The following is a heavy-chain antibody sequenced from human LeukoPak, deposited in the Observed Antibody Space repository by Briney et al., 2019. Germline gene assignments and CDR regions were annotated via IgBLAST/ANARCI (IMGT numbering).Heavy chain of an antibody. J-gene: IGHJ4*02. D-gene: IGHD6-6*01. Sequence: SETLSLTCTVSGGSISSYYWSWIRQPPGKGLEWIGYIYYSGSTNYNPSPKSRVTISVDTSKNQFSLKLSSVTAADTAVYYCARQRAARLFDYWGQGTLVTVSS. CDR2: IYYSGST. CDR1: GGSISSYY. V-gene: IGHV4-59*08. CDR3: ARQRAARLFDY.